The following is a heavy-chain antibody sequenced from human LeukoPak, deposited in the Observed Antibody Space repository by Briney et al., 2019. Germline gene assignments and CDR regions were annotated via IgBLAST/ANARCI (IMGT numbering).Heavy chain of an antibody. CDR1: SGSISSYY. CDR3: ARGFGRYSYGPRAIDY. D-gene: IGHD5-18*01. Sequence: SETLSLTCTVSSGSISSYYWNWIRQPAGRGLEWIGRIYTGGNTNSNPSLKSRVTMSVDTSKNQFSLKLNSLTTADTAVYYCARGFGRYSYGPRAIDYWGQGTLVTVSS. J-gene: IGHJ4*02. V-gene: IGHV4-4*07. CDR2: IYTGGNT.